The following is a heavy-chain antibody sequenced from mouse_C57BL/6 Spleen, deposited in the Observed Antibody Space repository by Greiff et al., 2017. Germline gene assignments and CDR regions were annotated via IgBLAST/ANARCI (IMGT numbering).Heavy chain of an antibody. CDR2: IDPETGGT. Sequence: VKLQQSGAELVRPGASVTLSCKASGYTFTDYEMHWVKQTPVHGLEWIGAIDPETGGTAYNQKFKGKAILTADKSSSTAYMELRSLTSEDSAVYYCTKGGKGAMDYWGQGTSVTVSS. CDR3: TKGGKGAMDY. D-gene: IGHD2-1*01. CDR1: GYTFTDYE. J-gene: IGHJ4*01. V-gene: IGHV1-15*01.